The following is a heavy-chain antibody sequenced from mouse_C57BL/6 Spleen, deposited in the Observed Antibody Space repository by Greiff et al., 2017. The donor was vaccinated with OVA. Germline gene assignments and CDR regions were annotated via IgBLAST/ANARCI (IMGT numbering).Heavy chain of an antibody. Sequence: EVMLVESGGGLVKPGGSLKLSCAASGFTFSDYGMHWVRQAPEKGLEWVAYISSGSSTIYYADTVKGRFTISRDNAKNTLFLQMTSLRSEDTAMYYCAKDYYYGSSSAWFAYWGQGTLVTVSA. CDR2: ISSGSSTI. D-gene: IGHD1-1*01. CDR1: GFTFSDYG. V-gene: IGHV5-17*01. CDR3: AKDYYYGSSSAWFAY. J-gene: IGHJ3*01.